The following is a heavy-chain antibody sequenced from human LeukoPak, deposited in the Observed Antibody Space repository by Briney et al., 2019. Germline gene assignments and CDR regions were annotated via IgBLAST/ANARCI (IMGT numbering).Heavy chain of an antibody. Sequence: GGSLRLSCLASGFAFSDYWMTWVRQAPGQGLEWVAKINQDGREQHFVDSVKGRFTISRDNAKNSLYLQMDSLRGEDTAVYYWAGGALDYWGQGTLVTVSS. V-gene: IGHV3-7*04. CDR1: GFAFSDYW. CDR3: AGGALDY. J-gene: IGHJ4*02. CDR2: INQDGREQ.